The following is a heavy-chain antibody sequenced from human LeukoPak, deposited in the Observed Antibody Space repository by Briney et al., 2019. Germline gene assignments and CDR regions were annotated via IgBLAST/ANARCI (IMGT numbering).Heavy chain of an antibody. Sequence: AAVKVSCKASGYPFTNYGIIWVRQAPGQGLEWMGWISAYNGNTNYAQKLQGRVTMTTDTSTSTAYMELRSLRSDDTAVYYCARDGHDYGVYTPDYWGQGTLVTVSS. CDR3: ARDGHDYGVYTPDY. D-gene: IGHD4-17*01. CDR1: GYPFTNYG. V-gene: IGHV1-18*01. CDR2: ISAYNGNT. J-gene: IGHJ4*02.